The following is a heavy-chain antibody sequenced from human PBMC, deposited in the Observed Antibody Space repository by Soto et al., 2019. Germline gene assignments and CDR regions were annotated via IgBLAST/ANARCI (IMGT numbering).Heavy chain of an antibody. V-gene: IGHV3-7*01. D-gene: IGHD5-18*01. CDR3: ARTYSYGLLEYFQH. CDR2: IKQDGSEK. J-gene: IGHJ1*01. CDR1: GFTFSSYW. Sequence: PGGSLRLSCAASGFTFSSYWMSWVRQAPGKGLEWVANIKQDGSEKYYVDSVKGRFTISRDNAKNSLYLQMNSLRAEDTAVYYCARTYSYGLLEYFQHWGQGTLVTVSS.